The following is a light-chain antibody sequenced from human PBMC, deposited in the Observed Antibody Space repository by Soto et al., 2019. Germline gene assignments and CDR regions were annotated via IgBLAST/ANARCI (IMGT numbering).Light chain of an antibody. J-gene: IGKJ5*01. CDR2: KAS. CDR3: QQYESLPLT. CDR1: QSISSW. Sequence: DIQMTQSPSSLSASVGDRVTISFRASQSISSWLAWYQQKPGKAPKLLIYKASSLESGVPSRFSGSGSGTEFTPTISSLQPDDFATYYCQQYESLPLTFGQGTRLEIK. V-gene: IGKV1-5*03.